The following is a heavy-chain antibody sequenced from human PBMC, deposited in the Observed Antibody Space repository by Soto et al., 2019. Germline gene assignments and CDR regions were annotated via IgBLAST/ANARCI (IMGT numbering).Heavy chain of an antibody. CDR1: GYTFTNYA. CDR3: ARDQGIPYCGGDCYSDWYFDL. J-gene: IGHJ2*01. CDR2: LNPGNGNT. V-gene: IGHV1-3*01. Sequence: QVQLVHSGAEVKEPGASVKVSCRASGYTFTNYAIHWVRQAPGQRLEWMGWLNPGNGNTKYPQKFQGRVTITRDTSASTAYMFLSSLRSEDTAVYYCARDQGIPYCGGDCYSDWYFDLWGRGTLVTVSS. D-gene: IGHD2-21*01.